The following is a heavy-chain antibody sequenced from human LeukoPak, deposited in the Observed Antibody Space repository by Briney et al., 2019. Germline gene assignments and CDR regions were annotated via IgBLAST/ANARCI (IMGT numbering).Heavy chain of an antibody. CDR3: ASLSGGLFDY. J-gene: IGHJ4*02. D-gene: IGHD3-16*01. CDR1: GGSLSSSSYY. Sequence: SETLSLTCTVSGGSLSSSSYYWGWIRQPPGKGLEWIGSIYYSGSTYYNPSLKSRVTISVDTSKNQFSLKLSSVTAADTAVYYCASLSGGLFDYWGQGNLVTVSS. CDR2: IYYSGST. V-gene: IGHV4-39*01.